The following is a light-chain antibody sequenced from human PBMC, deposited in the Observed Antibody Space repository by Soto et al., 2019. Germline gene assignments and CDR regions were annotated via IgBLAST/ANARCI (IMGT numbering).Light chain of an antibody. CDR3: LQHLSFPRT. J-gene: IGKJ4*02. CDR1: QDIGND. Sequence: AIQMTQSPSSLCASAGDRVTITCRASQDIGNDLAWYQQRPGEAPKLLIYAASSLQSGVPSRFSGSGSGTDFALTISSLQPRDFATYYCLQHLSFPRTCGGGNKVEIK. CDR2: AAS. V-gene: IGKV1-6*01.